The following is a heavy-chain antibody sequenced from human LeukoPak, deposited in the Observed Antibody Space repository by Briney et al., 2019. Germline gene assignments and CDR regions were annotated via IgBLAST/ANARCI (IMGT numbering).Heavy chain of an antibody. Sequence: GASVKVSCKTSGYTFADYFIHWVRQAPGQGLEWMGGIIPIFGTANYAQKFQGRVTITTDESTSTAYMELSSLRSEDTAVYYCASWQDGDYFAFDIWGQGTMVTVSS. CDR2: IIPIFGTA. J-gene: IGHJ3*02. CDR1: GYTFADYF. CDR3: ASWQDGDYFAFDI. V-gene: IGHV1-69*05. D-gene: IGHD4-17*01.